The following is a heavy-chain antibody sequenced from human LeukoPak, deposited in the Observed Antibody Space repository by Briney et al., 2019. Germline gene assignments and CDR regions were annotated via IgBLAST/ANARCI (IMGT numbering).Heavy chain of an antibody. V-gene: IGHV3-74*01. D-gene: IGHD3-22*01. J-gene: IGHJ4*02. Sequence: TGGSLRLSCAASGFTFSSYWMHWVRQAPGKGLVGVSRINSDGSSTSYADSVKGRFTISRDNAKNTLYLQMNSLRAEDTAVYYCARSKGDSSGYYYHYFDYWGQGTLVTVSS. CDR3: ARSKGDSSGYYYHYFDY. CDR1: GFTFSSYW. CDR2: INSDGSST.